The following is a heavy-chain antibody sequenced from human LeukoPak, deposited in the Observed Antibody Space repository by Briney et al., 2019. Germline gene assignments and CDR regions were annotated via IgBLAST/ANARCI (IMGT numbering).Heavy chain of an antibody. D-gene: IGHD1-26*01. CDR2: ISSSSSTI. V-gene: IGHV3-48*02. Sequence: GGSLRLSCAASGFTFSSYSMNWVRQAPGKGLEWVSYISSSSSTIYYADCVKGRFTISRDNAKNSLYLQMNSLRDEDTAVYYCAREREILLRGSYFDYWGQGTLVTVSS. J-gene: IGHJ4*02. CDR3: AREREILLRGSYFDY. CDR1: GFTFSSYS.